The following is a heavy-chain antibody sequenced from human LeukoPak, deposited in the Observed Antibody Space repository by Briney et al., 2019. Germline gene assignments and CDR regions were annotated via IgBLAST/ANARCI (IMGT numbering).Heavy chain of an antibody. V-gene: IGHV1-18*01. Sequence: ASVKVSCKASGYTFNSYGFTWVRQAPGQGLEWMGWISAYSGNTKYAQKLQGRVTMTTDTSTNTAYMEMRSLRSDDTAVYYCARGAGENFDYWGQGTLVTVSS. CDR3: ARGAGENFDY. D-gene: IGHD7-27*01. CDR1: GYTFNSYG. CDR2: ISAYSGNT. J-gene: IGHJ4*02.